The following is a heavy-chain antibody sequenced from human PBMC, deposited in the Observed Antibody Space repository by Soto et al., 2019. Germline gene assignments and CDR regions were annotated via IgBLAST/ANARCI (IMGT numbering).Heavy chain of an antibody. CDR1: GGSFSGYY. D-gene: IGHD5-18*01. J-gene: IGHJ4*02. Sequence: PSETLSLTCAVYGGSFSGYYWSWIRQPPGKGLEWIGEINHSGSTNYNPSLKSRVTISVDTSKNQFSLKLSSVTAADTAVYYCARGLDVDTAMENYIDYWGQGTLVTSPQ. CDR2: INHSGST. CDR3: ARGLDVDTAMENYIDY. V-gene: IGHV4-34*01.